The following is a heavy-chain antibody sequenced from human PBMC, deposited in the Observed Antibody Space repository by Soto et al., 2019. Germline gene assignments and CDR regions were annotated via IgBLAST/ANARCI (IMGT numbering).Heavy chain of an antibody. CDR1: GFSLSDYW. Sequence: EVQLVESGGGLVQPGGSLRLSCAASGFSLSDYWMNWVRQAPGKGLEWVAIIKQDGSDRYYVDSVKGRFTISGDNAKNSLYLQMRSLRVEDTALYYCARGRGWLHDYWGQGTLVTVSS. CDR3: ARGRGWLHDY. J-gene: IGHJ4*02. CDR2: IKQDGSDR. V-gene: IGHV3-7*01. D-gene: IGHD6-19*01.